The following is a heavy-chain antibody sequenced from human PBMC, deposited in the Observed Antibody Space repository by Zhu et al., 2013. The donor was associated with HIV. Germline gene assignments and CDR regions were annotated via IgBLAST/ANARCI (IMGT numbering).Heavy chain of an antibody. V-gene: IGHV1-69*08. CDR1: GGTFSSYT. CDR3: ARDVSYDSSGYPPDY. CDR2: IIPILGIA. D-gene: IGHD3-22*01. J-gene: IGHJ4*02. Sequence: QVQLVQSGAEVKKPGSSVKVSCKASGGTFSSYTISWVRQAPGQGLEWMGRIIPILGIANYAQKFQGRVTITADKSTSTAYMELSSLRSEDTAVYYCARDVSYDSSGYPPDYWGQGTLVTVSS.